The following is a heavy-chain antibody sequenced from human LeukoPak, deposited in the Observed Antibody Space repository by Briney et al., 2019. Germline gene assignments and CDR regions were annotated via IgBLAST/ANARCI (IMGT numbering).Heavy chain of an antibody. CDR3: AGRYCSGGSCHYYYGMDV. V-gene: IGHV1-69*13. Sequence: GASVKVSCKASGYTFSSYAISWVRQAPGQGLEWMGGIIPIFGTANYAQKFQGRVTITADESTSTAYMELSSLRSEDTAVYYCAGRYCSGGSCHYYYGMDVWGQGTTVTVSS. D-gene: IGHD2-15*01. J-gene: IGHJ6*02. CDR1: GYTFSSYA. CDR2: IIPIFGTA.